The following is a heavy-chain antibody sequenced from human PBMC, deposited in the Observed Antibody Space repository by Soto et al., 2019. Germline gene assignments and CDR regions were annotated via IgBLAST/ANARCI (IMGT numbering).Heavy chain of an antibody. Sequence: SQTLSLTCAISGDSVSSNTAAWHWIRQSPSRGLEWLGRTYFRSRWYNDYAVSVKSRITINADTSKNQFSLHLNSVSPEDTAVIYWERDLESEYSNYYYYMDVWGKGTRVTVSS. CDR3: ERDLESEYSNYYYYMDV. V-gene: IGHV6-1*01. CDR2: TYFRSRWYN. J-gene: IGHJ6*03. D-gene: IGHD5-12*01. CDR1: GDSVSSNTAA.